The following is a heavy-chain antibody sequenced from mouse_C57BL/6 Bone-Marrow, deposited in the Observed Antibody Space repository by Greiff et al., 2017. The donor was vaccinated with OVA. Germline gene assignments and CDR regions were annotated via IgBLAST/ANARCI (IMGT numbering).Heavy chain of an antibody. CDR1: GYSITSGYY. V-gene: IGHV3-6*01. Sequence: EVQRVESGPGLVKPSQSLSLTCSVTGYSITSGYYWNWIRQFPGNKLEWMGYISYDGSNNYNPSLKNRISITRDTSKNQFFLKLNSVTTEDTATYYCARRLRDYAMDYWGQGTSVTVSS. CDR3: ARRLRDYAMDY. J-gene: IGHJ4*01. CDR2: ISYDGSN. D-gene: IGHD1-1*01.